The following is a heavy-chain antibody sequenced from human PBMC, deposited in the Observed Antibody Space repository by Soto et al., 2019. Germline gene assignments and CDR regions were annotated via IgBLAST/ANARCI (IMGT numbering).Heavy chain of an antibody. Sequence: SETLSLTCSVSGDSITSTFYYWGWIRQPPGKGLEWIGTIYYSGSTYYNPSLKSRVTVSVDTSKNHFSLSLYSVTAADTALYYCARGKEWWIGYYYYGMDVWGQGTTVTVSS. D-gene: IGHD2-15*01. J-gene: IGHJ6*02. CDR3: ARGKEWWIGYYYYGMDV. CDR1: GDSITSTFYY. V-gene: IGHV4-39*02. CDR2: IYYSGST.